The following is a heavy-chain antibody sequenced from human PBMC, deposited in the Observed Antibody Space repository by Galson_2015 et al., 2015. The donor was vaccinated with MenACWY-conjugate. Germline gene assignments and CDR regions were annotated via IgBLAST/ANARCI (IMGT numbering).Heavy chain of an antibody. D-gene: IGHD3-16*01. CDR3: VRWGLAYAMDV. CDR2: IKPDGSDI. V-gene: IGHV3-7*03. Sequence: SLRLSCAASRYIFSGYWMGWVRQAPGKGLDWVANIKPDGSDIECADSVKARITISRDNAQNTLYLQMDSLRVEDTAVYYCVRWGLAYAMDVWDQATTVTVSS. J-gene: IGHJ6*02. CDR1: RYIFSGYW.